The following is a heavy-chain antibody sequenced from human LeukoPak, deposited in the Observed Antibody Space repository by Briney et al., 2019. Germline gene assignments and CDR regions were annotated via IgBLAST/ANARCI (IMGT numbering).Heavy chain of an antibody. Sequence: SVKVSCKASGYTFTSYGISWVRQAPGQGLEWMGWIIPIFGTANYAQKFQGRVTITMDESTSTAYMELSSLRSEDTAVYYCARRIAAAGPHWFDPWGQGTLVTVSS. CDR3: ARRIAAAGPHWFDP. CDR1: GYTFTSYG. D-gene: IGHD6-13*01. V-gene: IGHV1-69*05. CDR2: IIPIFGTA. J-gene: IGHJ5*02.